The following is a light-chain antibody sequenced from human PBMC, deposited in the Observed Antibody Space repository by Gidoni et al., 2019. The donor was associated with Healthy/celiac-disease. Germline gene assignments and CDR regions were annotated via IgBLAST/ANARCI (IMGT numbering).Light chain of an antibody. V-gene: IGLV3-21*03. Sequence: YVLTTPPSVSGAPGKTARITCGGNNLGSKSVHWYQQKPGQAPVLVVYDDSDRPSGIPERFSGSNSGNTATLTISRVEAGDEADYYCQVWDSSSDHRVFGGGTKLTVL. CDR1: NLGSKS. CDR2: DDS. J-gene: IGLJ3*02. CDR3: QVWDSSSDHRV.